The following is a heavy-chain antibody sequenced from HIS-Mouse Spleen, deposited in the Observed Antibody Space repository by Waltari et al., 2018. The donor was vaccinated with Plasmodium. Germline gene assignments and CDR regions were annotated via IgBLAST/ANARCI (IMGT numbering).Heavy chain of an antibody. D-gene: IGHD6-13*01. CDR3: ARVLGYKAAAGTFVEYFQH. CDR2: INPNSGGT. CDR1: GYTFTGYY. V-gene: IGHV1-2*02. Sequence: QVQLVQSGAEVKKPGASVKVSCQASGYTFTGYYLHWLRPAPDQGLEWMGWINPNSGGTNYAQKFQGRVTMTRDTSISTAYMELSRLRSDDTAVYYCARVLGYKAAAGTFVEYFQHWGQGTLVTVSS. J-gene: IGHJ1*01.